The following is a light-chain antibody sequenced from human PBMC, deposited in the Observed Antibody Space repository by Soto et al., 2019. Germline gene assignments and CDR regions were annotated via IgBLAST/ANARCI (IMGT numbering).Light chain of an antibody. J-gene: IGKJ3*01. CDR3: QQYNSWPPNT. CDR2: GAS. CDR1: QSVSGK. V-gene: IGKV3-15*01. Sequence: EIVMTQSPATLSVSPGERATLSCRASQSVSGKLAWYQQKPGQAPRLLIYGASTRATGIPARFSGSGSGTDFTLTISGLQSEDFAVYYCQQYNSWPPNTFGPGTKVDVK.